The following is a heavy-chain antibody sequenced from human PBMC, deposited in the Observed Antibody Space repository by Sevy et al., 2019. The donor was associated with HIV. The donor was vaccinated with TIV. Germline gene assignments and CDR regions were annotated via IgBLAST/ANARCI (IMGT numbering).Heavy chain of an antibody. Sequence: SETLSLTCTVSGGSISSGSYYWSWIRQPAGKALEWIGRIYTSGSTNYNPSLKSRVTISVDTSKNQFSLKLSSVTAADTAVYYCARGGGNSFLDAFDIWGQGTMVTVSS. CDR3: ARGGGNSFLDAFDI. D-gene: IGHD2-21*02. CDR1: GGSISSGSYY. J-gene: IGHJ3*02. V-gene: IGHV4-61*02. CDR2: IYTSGST.